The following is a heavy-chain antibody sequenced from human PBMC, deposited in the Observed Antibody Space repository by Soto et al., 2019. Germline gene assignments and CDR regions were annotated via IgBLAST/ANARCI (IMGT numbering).Heavy chain of an antibody. D-gene: IGHD3-3*01. CDR2: VYSSGGT. CDR3: ARGQRFSDWFDP. CDR1: GGSMSSYY. V-gene: IGHV4-4*07. J-gene: IGHJ5*02. Sequence: QVHLQQSGPGLVNPSETLSLTCTVSGGSMSSYYWTWIRQPAGKGLEWIWRVYSSGGTHYNPSLKSRVTISLDTSKNQFSLRLLSVTDADTAVYYCARGQRFSDWFDPWGQGTLVTFSS.